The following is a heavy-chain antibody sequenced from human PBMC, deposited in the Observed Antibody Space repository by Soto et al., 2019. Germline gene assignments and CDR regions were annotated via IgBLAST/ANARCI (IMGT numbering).Heavy chain of an antibody. V-gene: IGHV4-34*01. CDR2: INHSGST. Sequence: ETLSLTCAVYGGSFSGYYWSWIRQPPGKGLEWIGEINHSGSTNYNPSLKSRVTISVDTSKNQFSLKLSSVTAADTAVYYCARGKSGSSSHYFDYWGQGTLVTVSS. D-gene: IGHD6-6*01. CDR1: GGSFSGYY. CDR3: ARGKSGSSSHYFDY. J-gene: IGHJ4*02.